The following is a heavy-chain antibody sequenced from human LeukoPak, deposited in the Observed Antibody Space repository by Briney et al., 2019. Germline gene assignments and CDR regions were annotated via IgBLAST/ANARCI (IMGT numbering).Heavy chain of an antibody. V-gene: IGHV4-38-2*01. CDR1: GFTFSDYY. J-gene: IGHJ6*02. CDR3: ARAHSIASYYYGVDV. Sequence: TGGSLRLSCAASGFTFSDYYMSWIRQPPGKGLEWIGNIYYSGSTYYSPSLTSRITVSVDTSENQFSLKLSSVTAADTAVYYCARAHSIASYYYGVDVWGQGTTVTVSS. D-gene: IGHD2/OR15-2a*01. CDR2: IYYSGST.